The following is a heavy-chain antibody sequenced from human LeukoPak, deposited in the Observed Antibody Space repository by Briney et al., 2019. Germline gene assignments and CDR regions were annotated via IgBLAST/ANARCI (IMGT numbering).Heavy chain of an antibody. J-gene: IGHJ6*02. Sequence: SETLSLTCSVSGGSISSYYWSWIRQPPGKGLEWIGYIYYSGSTNYNPSLKSRVTISVDTSKNQFSLKLSSVTAADTAVYYCARDRIVVVPAATYYYGMDVWGQGTTVTVSS. V-gene: IGHV4-59*01. D-gene: IGHD2-2*01. CDR3: ARDRIVVVPAATYYYGMDV. CDR1: GGSISSYY. CDR2: IYYSGST.